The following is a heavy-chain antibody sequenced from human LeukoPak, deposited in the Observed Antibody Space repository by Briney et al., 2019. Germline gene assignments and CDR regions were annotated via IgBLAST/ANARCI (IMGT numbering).Heavy chain of an antibody. Sequence: GGSLRLSCAASGFTFSSYAMSWVRQAPGKGLEWVSAISGIVGGTNYADSVKGGFTTSRDNSTKTRYLQMNSLRAVETAVYYCAKDRVVCNKQHWGSDRTTNGFDPWGQGTLVTVAS. CDR1: GFTFSSYA. J-gene: IGHJ5*02. CDR3: AKDRVVCNKQHWGSDRTTNGFDP. CDR2: ISGIVGGT. D-gene: IGHD3-16*02. V-gene: IGHV3-23*01.